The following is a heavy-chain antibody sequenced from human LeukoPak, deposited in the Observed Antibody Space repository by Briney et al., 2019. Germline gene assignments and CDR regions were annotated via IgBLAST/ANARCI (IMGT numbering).Heavy chain of an antibody. CDR3: AKSDLAYCGGDCYSVGAFDI. CDR2: ISAYNGNT. J-gene: IGHJ3*02. D-gene: IGHD2-21*02. Sequence: ASVKVSCKASGYTFTSYGISWVRQAPGQGLEWMGWISAYNGNTNYAQKLQGRVTMTTDTSTSTAYMELRSLRSDDTAVYYCAKSDLAYCGGDCYSVGAFDIWGQGTMVTVSS. CDR1: GYTFTSYG. V-gene: IGHV1-18*01.